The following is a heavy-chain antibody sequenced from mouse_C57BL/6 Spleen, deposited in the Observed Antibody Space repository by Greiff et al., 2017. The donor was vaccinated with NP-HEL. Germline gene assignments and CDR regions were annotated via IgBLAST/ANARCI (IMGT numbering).Heavy chain of an antibody. CDR2: IYPRSGNT. CDR3: AIYDYGFAY. V-gene: IGHV1-81*01. CDR1: GYTFTSYG. Sequence: QVQLQQSGAELARPGASVKLSCKASGYTFTSYGISWVKQRTGQGLEWIGEIYPRSGNTYYNEKFKGKATLTADKSSSTAYMELRSLTFEDSAVYFCAIYDYGFAYWGQGTLVTVSA. J-gene: IGHJ3*01. D-gene: IGHD2-4*01.